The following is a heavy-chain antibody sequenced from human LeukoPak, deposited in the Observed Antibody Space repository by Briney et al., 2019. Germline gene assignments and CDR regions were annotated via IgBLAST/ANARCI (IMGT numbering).Heavy chain of an antibody. CDR2: INPNSGGT. D-gene: IGHD7-27*01. CDR1: GYTFTGYY. V-gene: IGHV1-2*02. CDR3: ARDDRGSNWGSGGRSNY. Sequence: ASVKVSCKASGYTFTGYYMHWVRQAPGQGLEWMGWINPNSGGTNYAQKFQGRVTMTRDTSISTAYMELSRLRSDDTAVYYCARDDRGSNWGSGGRSNYWGQGTLVAVSS. J-gene: IGHJ4*02.